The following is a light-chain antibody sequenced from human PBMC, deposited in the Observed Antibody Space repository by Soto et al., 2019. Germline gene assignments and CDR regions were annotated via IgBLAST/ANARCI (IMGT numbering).Light chain of an antibody. CDR2: EVS. V-gene: IGLV2-14*01. J-gene: IGLJ2*01. CDR1: SSDVGSYDY. CDR3: CSYTSTSTRL. Sequence: QSVLTQPASVSGSPGQSITISCTGTSSDVGSYDYVSWYQQHPGKVPKLIIYEVSNRPSGVSNRFSGSKSGNTASLTISGLQAEDEADYYCCSYTSTSTRLFGGGTKLTGL.